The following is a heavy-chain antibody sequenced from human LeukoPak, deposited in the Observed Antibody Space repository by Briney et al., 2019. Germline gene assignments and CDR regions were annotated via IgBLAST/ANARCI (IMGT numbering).Heavy chain of an antibody. CDR1: GFTFSSNW. Sequence: PGGSLRLSCAAAGFTFSSNWINCDRQAPGKGLEWVANIKQDGREKYYVGSVKGRFTISRDNAKNSLYLQMNTLSAEDTALYSCARGRRFSGYDFFDYWGQGSLVSVSS. D-gene: IGHD5-12*01. CDR2: IKQDGREK. CDR3: ARGRRFSGYDFFDY. V-gene: IGHV3-7*04. J-gene: IGHJ4*02.